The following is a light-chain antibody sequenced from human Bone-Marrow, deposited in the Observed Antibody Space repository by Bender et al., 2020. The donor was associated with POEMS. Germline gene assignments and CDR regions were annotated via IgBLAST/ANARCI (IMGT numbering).Light chain of an antibody. V-gene: IGLV2-11*01. CDR1: YSDVGGYDY. J-gene: IGLJ1*01. CDR2: DVN. Sequence: QSALTQPASVSGSPGQSVSIYCTGTYSDVGGYDYVSWYQQHPGRAPKLIIYDVNKRPSGVPDRFSGAKTGDTASLTISGLQADDDSDYYCSSYAGNYIYVFGTGTKVTVL. CDR3: SSYAGNYIYV.